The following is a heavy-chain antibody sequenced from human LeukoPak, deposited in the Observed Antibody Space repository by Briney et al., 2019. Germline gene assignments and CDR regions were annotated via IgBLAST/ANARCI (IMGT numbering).Heavy chain of an antibody. Sequence: SETLSLTCTVSGGSISSYYWSWIRQPPGKGLEWIGYIYYSGSTYYNPSLKSRVTISVDTSKNQFSLKLSSVTAADTAVYYCARIEYQLYYYGMDVWGQGTTVTVSS. V-gene: IGHV4-59*01. CDR1: GGSISSYY. D-gene: IGHD1-1*01. J-gene: IGHJ6*02. CDR2: IYYSGST. CDR3: ARIEYQLYYYGMDV.